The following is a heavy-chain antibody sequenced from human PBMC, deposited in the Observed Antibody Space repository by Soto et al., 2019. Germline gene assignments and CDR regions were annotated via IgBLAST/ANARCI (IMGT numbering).Heavy chain of an antibody. CDR2: INSDGSST. CDR1: GFTFSSYW. Sequence: SLRLSCAASGFTFSSYWMRWVRQAPGKGLVWVSRINSDGSSTSYADSVKGRFTISRDNAKNTLYLQMNSLRAEDTAVYYCARQLERRTYAFDIWGQGTMVTVSS. CDR3: ARQLERRTYAFDI. D-gene: IGHD1-1*01. J-gene: IGHJ3*02. V-gene: IGHV3-74*01.